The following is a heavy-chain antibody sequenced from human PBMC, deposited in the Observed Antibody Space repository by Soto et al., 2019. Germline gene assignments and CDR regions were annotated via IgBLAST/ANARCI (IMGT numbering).Heavy chain of an antibody. J-gene: IGHJ3*02. D-gene: IGHD2-8*02. CDR1: GFSLSTSGVR. V-gene: IGHV2-70*04. CDR2: IDWDDDR. CDR3: ARVKSAGGHLDAFDI. Sequence: SGPTLVNPTQTLTLTRTFSGFSLSTSGVRVAWIRQPPGKALEWLARIDWDDDRFYSTSLKTRLTISKDTSKNQVVLTMTNMDPVDTATYFCARVKSAGGHLDAFDIWGQGTVVTVSS.